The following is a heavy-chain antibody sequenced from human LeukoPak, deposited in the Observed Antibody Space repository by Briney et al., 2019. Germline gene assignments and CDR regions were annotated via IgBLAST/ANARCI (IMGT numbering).Heavy chain of an antibody. CDR2: IYYSGSA. CDR1: GGSISNYY. D-gene: IGHD2-2*01. Sequence: SETLSLTCTVSGGSISNYYWGWIRQPPGKGLEWIGSIYYSGSAYYNPSLKSRVTISVDTSKNQFSLKLSSVTAADTAVYYCASSDCSSISCLDPWGQGTLVTVSS. V-gene: IGHV4-39*07. J-gene: IGHJ5*02. CDR3: ASSDCSSISCLDP.